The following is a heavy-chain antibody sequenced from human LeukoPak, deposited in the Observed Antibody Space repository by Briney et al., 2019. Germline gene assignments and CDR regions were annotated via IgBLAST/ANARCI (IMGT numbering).Heavy chain of an antibody. V-gene: IGHV5-51*01. Sequence: GESLRISCKGSGYSFTSYWIGWVRQMPGKGLEWMGIIYPSDSDTRYSPSFQGQVTISADKSISTAYLQWSSLKASDTAMYYCARQRRNGGIAASNDAFDIWGQGTMVTVSS. CDR2: IYPSDSDT. CDR1: GYSFTSYW. J-gene: IGHJ3*02. D-gene: IGHD6-13*01. CDR3: ARQRRNGGIAASNDAFDI.